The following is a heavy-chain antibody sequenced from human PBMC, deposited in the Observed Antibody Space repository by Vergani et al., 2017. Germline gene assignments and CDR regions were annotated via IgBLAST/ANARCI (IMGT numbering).Heavy chain of an antibody. V-gene: IGHV4-31*03. D-gene: IGHD5-18*01. CDR3: AREYSYGQFDH. CDR1: GDSISSGVYY. CDR2: IYSTGST. Sequence: QVQLQESGPGLVKPSQTLSLTCSVSGDSISSGVYYWNWIRQHPGKGLEWIGYIYSTGSTHHNPSLRRRINMSVDTSKNQFSLDLTSVTAADTAVYFCAREYSYGQFDHWGQGILVTVSS. J-gene: IGHJ4*02.